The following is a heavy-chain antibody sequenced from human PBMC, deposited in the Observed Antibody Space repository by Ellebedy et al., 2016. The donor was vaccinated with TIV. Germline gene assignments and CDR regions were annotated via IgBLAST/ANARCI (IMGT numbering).Heavy chain of an antibody. CDR1: GGTFSTYA. J-gene: IGHJ4*02. V-gene: IGHV1-69*10. CDR3: ATTTFRGYNYAPIDH. Sequence: AASVKVSCKASGGTFSTYAINWVRQAPGQGLEWVGGIIPILGLANNAQKFQGRVTVTADKSTTTAYMELSSLRSEDTALYYCATTTFRGYNYAPIDHWGQGTLVTVSS. CDR2: IIPILGLA. D-gene: IGHD5-18*01.